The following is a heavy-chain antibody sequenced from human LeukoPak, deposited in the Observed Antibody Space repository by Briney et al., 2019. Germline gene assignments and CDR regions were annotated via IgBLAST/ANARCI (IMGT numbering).Heavy chain of an antibody. D-gene: IGHD6-13*01. CDR1: GYTFTGYY. CDR2: IDPNSGGT. J-gene: IGHJ5*02. V-gene: IGHV1-2*02. Sequence: ASVKVSCKASGYTFTGYYMHWVRQAPGQGLEWMGWIDPNSGGTNYAQKFQGRVTMTRDTSISTAYMGLSRLRSDDTAVYYCARDREQQLVPSNWFDPWGQGTLVTVSS. CDR3: ARDREQQLVPSNWFDP.